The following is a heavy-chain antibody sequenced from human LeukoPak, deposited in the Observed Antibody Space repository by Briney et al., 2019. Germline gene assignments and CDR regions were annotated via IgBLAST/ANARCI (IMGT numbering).Heavy chain of an antibody. D-gene: IGHD3-10*01. Sequence: GESPKISCKGSEYSFTSYWIAWVRQMPGKGLEWMAIIHPGDSETRYSPSFQGQVTISADKSISTAYLQWTSLKASDTAMYYCARSSGSGSYYRYWGQGTLVTVSS. CDR2: IHPGDSET. CDR3: ARSSGSGSYYRY. J-gene: IGHJ4*02. V-gene: IGHV5-51*01. CDR1: EYSFTSYW.